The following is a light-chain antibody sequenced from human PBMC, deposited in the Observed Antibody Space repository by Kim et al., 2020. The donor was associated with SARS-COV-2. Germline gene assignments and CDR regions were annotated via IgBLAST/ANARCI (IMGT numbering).Light chain of an antibody. V-gene: IGKV1-33*01. J-gene: IGKJ2*01. CDR3: QQYGDLPYT. CDR2: DAS. CDR1: QDISDY. Sequence: SASVGDTVTITCQASQDISDYLNWYQQKHGKAPKLLIYDASNLETGVPSRFSGSGSGTNLILTISSLQPEDIATYYCQQYGDLPYTFGQGTKVEI.